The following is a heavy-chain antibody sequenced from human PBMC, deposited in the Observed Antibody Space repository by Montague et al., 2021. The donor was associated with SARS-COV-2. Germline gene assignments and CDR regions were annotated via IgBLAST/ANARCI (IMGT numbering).Heavy chain of an antibody. CDR2: VYTTGGT. J-gene: IGHJ4*02. V-gene: IGHV4-61*02. Sequence: TLSLTCTVSGGSISSDSYYWSWIRQPAGKGLERIGRVYTTGGTNYNPSLKSRVTISGDTSRNQFSLRLTSVTAADTAMYYCARAVIYGGYAFAYFDFWGQGVLVTVSS. D-gene: IGHD5-12*01. CDR3: ARAVIYGGYAFAYFDF. CDR1: GGSISSDSYY.